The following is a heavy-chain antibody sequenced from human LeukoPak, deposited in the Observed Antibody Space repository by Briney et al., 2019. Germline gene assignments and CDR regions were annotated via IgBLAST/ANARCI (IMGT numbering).Heavy chain of an antibody. V-gene: IGHV3-23*01. J-gene: IGHJ4*02. CDR3: AKTLPRNYDFWSGYFDGDY. CDR1: GFTFSSYA. CDR2: ISGSGGST. D-gene: IGHD3-3*01. Sequence: GGSLRLSCAASGFTFSSYAMSWVRQAPGKGLEWVSAISGSGGSTYYADSVKGRFTISRDNSKNTLYLQMNSLRAEDTAVYYCAKTLPRNYDFWSGYFDGDYWGQGTLVTVSS.